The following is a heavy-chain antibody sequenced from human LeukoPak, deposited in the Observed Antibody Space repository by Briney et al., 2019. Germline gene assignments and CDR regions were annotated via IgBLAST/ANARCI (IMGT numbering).Heavy chain of an antibody. V-gene: IGHV3-21*01. J-gene: IGHJ4*02. CDR3: ARGLIYSGSRKIDY. Sequence: PGGSLRLSCAASGFTFSSYSMNWVRQAPGKGLECVSSISSSSSYIYYADSVKGRFTISRDNAKNSLYLQMNSLRAEDTAVYYCARGLIYSGSRKIDYWGQGTLVTVSS. CDR1: GFTFSSYS. CDR2: ISSSSSYI. D-gene: IGHD1-26*01.